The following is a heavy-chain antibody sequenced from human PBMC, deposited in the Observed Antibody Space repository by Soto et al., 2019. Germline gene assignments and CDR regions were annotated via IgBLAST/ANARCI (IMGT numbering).Heavy chain of an antibody. V-gene: IGHV3-23*01. CDR1: GFAFSSYA. D-gene: IGHD2-2*01. CDR2: IVDTCGRT. CDR3: APVPAASSYYNTDV. J-gene: IGHJ6*02. Sequence: WGTLRLSCTASGFAFSSYAMNWVRQAPGKGLEWVSGIVDTCGRTLYADSVKGRFTISRDNAKDTLYLEMNSLRAEDTAIYYCAPVPAASSYYNTDVWGQGTTVTVSS.